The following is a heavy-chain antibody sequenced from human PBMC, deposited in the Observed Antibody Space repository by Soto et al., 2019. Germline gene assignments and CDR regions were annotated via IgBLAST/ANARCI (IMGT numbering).Heavy chain of an antibody. D-gene: IGHD3-10*01. CDR1: GGSISSGGYS. CDR2: IYHSGST. CDR3: AREGGGAFRENGMDV. Sequence: SETLSLTCAVSGGSISSGGYSWSWIRQPPGKCLEWIGYIYHSGSTYYNPSLKSRVTISVDRSKNQFSLKLSSVTAADTAVYYCAREGGGAFRENGMDVWGQGTTVTVYS. J-gene: IGHJ6*02. V-gene: IGHV4-30-2*01.